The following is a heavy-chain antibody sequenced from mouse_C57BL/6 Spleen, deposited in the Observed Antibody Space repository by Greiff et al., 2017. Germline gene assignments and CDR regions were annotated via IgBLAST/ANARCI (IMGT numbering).Heavy chain of an antibody. Sequence: QVQLQQPGAELVKPGASVKLSCKASGYTFTSYWMHWVKQRPGRGLEWIGRIDPNSGGTKYNEKFKSKATLTVDKPSSTAYMQLSSLTSEDSAVYYCARGGDIGYGYDGGYAMDYWGQGTSVTVSS. J-gene: IGHJ4*01. V-gene: IGHV1-72*01. CDR3: ARGGDIGYGYDGGYAMDY. CDR1: GYTFTSYW. CDR2: IDPNSGGT. D-gene: IGHD2-2*01.